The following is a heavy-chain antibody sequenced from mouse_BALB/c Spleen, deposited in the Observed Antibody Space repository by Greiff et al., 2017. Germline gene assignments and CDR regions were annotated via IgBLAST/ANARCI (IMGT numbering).Heavy chain of an antibody. J-gene: IGHJ4*01. CDR2: ISSGGSYT. D-gene: IGHD2-14*01. Sequence: EVQVVESGGDLVKPGGSLKLSCAASGFTFSSYGMSWVRQTPDKRLEWVATISSGGSYTYYPDSVKGRFTISRDNAKNTLYLQMSSLKSEDTAMYYCARHGPPYYRYDGAYYYAMDYWGQGTSVTVSS. CDR1: GFTFSSYG. V-gene: IGHV5-6*01. CDR3: ARHGPPYYRYDGAYYYAMDY.